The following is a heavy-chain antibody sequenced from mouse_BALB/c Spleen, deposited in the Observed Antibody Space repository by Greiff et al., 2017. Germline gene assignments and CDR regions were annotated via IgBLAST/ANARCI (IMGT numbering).Heavy chain of an antibody. V-gene: IGHV5-6-3*01. CDR1: GFTFSSYG. Sequence: EVQGVESGGGLVQPGGSLKLSCAASGFTFSSYGMSWVRQTPDKRLELVATINSNGGSTYYPDSVKGRFTISRDNAKNTLYLQMSSLKSEDTAMYYCAREGGLRRWFADWGQGTLVTVSA. D-gene: IGHD2-4*01. CDR2: INSNGGST. CDR3: AREGGLRRWFAD. J-gene: IGHJ3*01.